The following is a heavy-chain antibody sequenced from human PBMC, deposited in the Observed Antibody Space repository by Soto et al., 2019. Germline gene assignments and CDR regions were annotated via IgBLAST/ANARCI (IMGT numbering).Heavy chain of an antibody. Sequence: PSETLSLTCTVSGGSISSYYWSWIRQPPGKGLEWIGYIYYSGSTNYNPSLKSRVTISVDTSKNQFSLKLSSVTAADTAVYYCARDQPRPLYSYGYVPALYGLEVWGQGNTVTVFS. CDR2: IYYSGST. D-gene: IGHD5-18*01. V-gene: IGHV4-59*01. CDR1: GGSISSYY. CDR3: ARDQPRPLYSYGYVPALYGLEV. J-gene: IGHJ6*02.